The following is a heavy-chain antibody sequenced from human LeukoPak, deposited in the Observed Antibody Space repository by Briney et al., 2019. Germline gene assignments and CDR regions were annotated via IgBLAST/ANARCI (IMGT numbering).Heavy chain of an antibody. J-gene: IGHJ4*02. CDR2: IWYDGSNK. Sequence: GGSLRLSCAASGFTFSSYGMHWVRQAPGKWLEWVAVIWYDGSNKYYADSVKGRFTISRDNSKNTLYLQMNSLRAEDTAVYYCARDSDYLGELSFESVYYFDYWGQGTLVTVSS. D-gene: IGHD3-16*02. CDR1: GFTFSSYG. V-gene: IGHV3-33*01. CDR3: ARDSDYLGELSFESVYYFDY.